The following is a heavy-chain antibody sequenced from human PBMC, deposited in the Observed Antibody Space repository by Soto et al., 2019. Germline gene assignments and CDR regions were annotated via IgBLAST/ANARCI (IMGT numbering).Heavy chain of an antibody. J-gene: IGHJ6*02. V-gene: IGHV1-69*12. CDR2: IIPIFNTT. CDR3: ARGIVTGTTSNYYYYGMDV. D-gene: IGHD1-1*01. Sequence: QVQLVQTGPEVKKPGSSVKVSCKASGGTFYSYVITWVRQAPGQGLEWMGVIIPIFNTTYYAQKFQGRITLTADESARTGYMELNSLRSEDTAVYYCARGIVTGTTSNYYYYGMDVGGQGTTVTVSS. CDR1: GGTFYSYV.